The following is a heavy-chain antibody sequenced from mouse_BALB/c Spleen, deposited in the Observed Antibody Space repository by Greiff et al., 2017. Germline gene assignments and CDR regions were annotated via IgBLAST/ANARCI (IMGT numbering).Heavy chain of an antibody. CDR3: ARGGLRPNYYAMDY. J-gene: IGHJ4*01. CDR1: GYTFTSYV. Sequence: EVKLQESGPELVKPGASVKMSCKASGYTFTSYVMHWVKQKPGQGLEWIGYINPYNDGTKYNEKFKGKATLTSDKSSSTAYMELSSLTSEDSAVYYCARGGLRPNYYAMDYWGQGTSVTVSS. CDR2: INPYNDGT. D-gene: IGHD2-4*01. V-gene: IGHV1-14*01.